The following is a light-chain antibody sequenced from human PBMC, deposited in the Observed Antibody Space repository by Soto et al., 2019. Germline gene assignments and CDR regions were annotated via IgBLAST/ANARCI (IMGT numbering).Light chain of an antibody. Sequence: EIVLTQSPGTLSLSPGERATLSCRASQSVSSSYLAWYQQKPGQAPRLIIYGASSRATVIPDRFSCSGSVTDFTLTISRLEPEAFAVYYWQQYDSSPLTFGGGTKVEIK. V-gene: IGKV3-20*01. CDR2: GAS. CDR1: QSVSSSY. CDR3: QQYDSSPLT. J-gene: IGKJ4*01.